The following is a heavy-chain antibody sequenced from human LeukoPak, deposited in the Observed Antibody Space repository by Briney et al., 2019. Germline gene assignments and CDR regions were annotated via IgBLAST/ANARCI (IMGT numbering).Heavy chain of an antibody. CDR1: GYTFTSYG. CDR3: AREFRGGYCSSTSCYTYNWFDP. D-gene: IGHD2-2*02. V-gene: IGHV1-18*01. CDR2: ISAYIGNT. J-gene: IGHJ5*02. Sequence: ASVKVSFKASGYTFTSYGISWVRQAPGQGLEWMGRISAYIGNTNYAQKLQGRVTITTATSTSTAYMELRSLRSDDTAVYYCAREFRGGYCSSTSCYTYNWFDPWGQGTLVTVSS.